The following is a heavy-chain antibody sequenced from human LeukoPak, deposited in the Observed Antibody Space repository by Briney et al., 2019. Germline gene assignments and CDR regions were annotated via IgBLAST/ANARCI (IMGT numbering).Heavy chain of an antibody. J-gene: IGHJ3*02. CDR3: ARKLAHDRIDAFDI. V-gene: IGHV3-23*01. CDR1: GFSFSSYA. CDR2: ISGTSGST. Sequence: GGSLRLSCAASGFSFSSYAMSWVRQAPGKGLEWISAISGTSGSTYYADSVRGRFTISRDNSKNTLYLQMNSLRAEDTAVYYCARKLAHDRIDAFDIWGQGTTVTVSS. D-gene: IGHD1-1*01.